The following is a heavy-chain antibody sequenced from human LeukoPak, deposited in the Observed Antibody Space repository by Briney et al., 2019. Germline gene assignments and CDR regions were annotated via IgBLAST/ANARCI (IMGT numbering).Heavy chain of an antibody. D-gene: IGHD6-13*01. J-gene: IGHJ4*02. Sequence: GGSLRLSCAASGFTFSSYGMHWVRQAPGKGLEWVAVILSDGSKEFYTDSVKGRFTISRDNSKNTLYLQMNSLRAEDTAVYYCAKVHYSSSWYFEGHYFDYWGQGTLVTVSS. CDR1: GFTFSSYG. CDR2: ILSDGSKE. CDR3: AKVHYSSSWYFEGHYFDY. V-gene: IGHV3-33*06.